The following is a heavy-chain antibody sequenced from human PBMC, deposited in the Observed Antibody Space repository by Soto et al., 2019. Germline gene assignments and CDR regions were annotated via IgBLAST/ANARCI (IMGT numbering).Heavy chain of an antibody. CDR1: GASISGYH. V-gene: IGHV4-59*01. CDR3: ARDVNGSLSFGELLLMSNWFDS. D-gene: IGHD3-10*01. J-gene: IGHJ5*01. Sequence: SETLSLTCTVSGASISGYHWSWIRQFPGRGLECLGYIYYSGGTNYNPSLKSRVTISIDTSKNQFSLKLSSVTAADTAVYYCARDVNGSLSFGELLLMSNWFDSWGQGTLVTVSS. CDR2: IYYSGGT.